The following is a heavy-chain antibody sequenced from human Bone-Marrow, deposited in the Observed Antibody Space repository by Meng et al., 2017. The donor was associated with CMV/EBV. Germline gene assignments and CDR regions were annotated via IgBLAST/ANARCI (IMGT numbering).Heavy chain of an antibody. Sequence: GESLKISCKGSGYSFTSYWIAWVRQMPGKGLEWMGIIYPGDSGTRYSPSFQGQVTISVDKSISTAYLQWSSLKASDTAMYYCAKHGKYSSGSHWFDPWGQGTLVTVSS. CDR1: GYSFTSYW. D-gene: IGHD3-22*01. V-gene: IGHV5-51*01. CDR3: AKHGKYSSGSHWFDP. CDR2: IYPGDSGT. J-gene: IGHJ5*02.